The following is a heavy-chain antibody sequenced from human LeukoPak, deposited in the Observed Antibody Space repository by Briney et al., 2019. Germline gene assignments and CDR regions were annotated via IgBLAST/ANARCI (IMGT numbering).Heavy chain of an antibody. V-gene: IGHV3-21*01. Sequence: PGGSLRLSCAASGFTFSSYSMNWVRQAPGKGLEWVSSISSSSYIYYADSVKGRFTISRDNAKNSLYLQMNSLRAEDTAVYYCARDSGDSNYGFYYYGMDVWGQGTTVTVSS. CDR1: GFTFSSYS. CDR2: ISSSSYI. D-gene: IGHD4-11*01. CDR3: ARDSGDSNYGFYYYGMDV. J-gene: IGHJ6*02.